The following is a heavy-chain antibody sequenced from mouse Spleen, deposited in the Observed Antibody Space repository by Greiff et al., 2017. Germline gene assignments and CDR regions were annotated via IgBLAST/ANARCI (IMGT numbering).Heavy chain of an antibody. CDR3: ARLEGFAY. CDR1: GFTFSSYA. V-gene: IGHV5-9-3*01. J-gene: IGHJ3*01. CDR2: ISSGGSYT. Sequence: EVHLVESGGGLVKPGGSLKLSCAASGFTFSSYAMSWVRQTPEKRLEWVATISSGGSYTYYPDSVKGRFTISRDNAKNTLYLQMSSLRSEDTAMYYCARLEGFAYWGQGTLVTVSA.